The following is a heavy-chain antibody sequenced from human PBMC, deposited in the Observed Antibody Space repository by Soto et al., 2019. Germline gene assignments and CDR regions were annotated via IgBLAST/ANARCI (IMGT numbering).Heavy chain of an antibody. D-gene: IGHD4-17*01. CDR2: IYWDDDK. Sequence: QITLKESGPTLVKPTQTLTLTCTFSGFSLSTSGVGVGWLRQPPGKALEWLALIYWDDDKRYSPSLKSRLTIPKDTSKNQVVLTMTNMDPVDTGTYYCAHYGDYRTAFGIWGQGTMVTVSS. V-gene: IGHV2-5*02. CDR3: AHYGDYRTAFGI. CDR1: GFSLSTSGVG. J-gene: IGHJ3*02.